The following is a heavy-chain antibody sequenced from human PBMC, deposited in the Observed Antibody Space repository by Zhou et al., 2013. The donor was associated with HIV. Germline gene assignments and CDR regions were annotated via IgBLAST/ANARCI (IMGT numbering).Heavy chain of an antibody. J-gene: IGHJ6*03. CDR1: GGTFSSYA. D-gene: IGHD3-3*01. CDR2: IIPILGIA. Sequence: QVQLVQSGAEVKKPGSSVKVSCKASGGTFSSYAISWVRQAPGQGLEWMGRIIPILGIANYAQKFQGRVTITADKSTSTAYMELSSLRSEDTAVYYCARDQLGITIFGVVITYYYYMDVWGKGTTVTVSS. CDR3: ARDQLGITIFGVVITYYYYMDV. V-gene: IGHV1-69*04.